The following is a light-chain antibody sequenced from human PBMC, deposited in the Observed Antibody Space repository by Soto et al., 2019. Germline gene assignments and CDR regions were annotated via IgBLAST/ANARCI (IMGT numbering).Light chain of an antibody. CDR1: QSVSSSY. CDR3: QQYGSSPQT. Sequence: EFVLTQSPGTLSLSPGERATLSCRASQSVSSSYVAWYQQKPGQAPRLLIYGASSRATGIPDRFSGSGSGTDFTLTISRLEPEDFAVYYCQQYGSSPQTFGQGTKVDIK. V-gene: IGKV3-20*01. J-gene: IGKJ1*01. CDR2: GAS.